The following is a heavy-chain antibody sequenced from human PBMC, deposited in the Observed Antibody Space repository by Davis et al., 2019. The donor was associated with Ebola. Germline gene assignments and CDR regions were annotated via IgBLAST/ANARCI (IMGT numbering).Heavy chain of an antibody. J-gene: IGHJ3*02. CDR1: GFTFSSYW. D-gene: IGHD1-26*01. CDR3: AKDTSNIWFDI. Sequence: GESLKISCAASGFTFSSYWMQWVRQAPGKGLEWVSTLGTSADIYYADSVKGRFTISRDNSKNTLYLQMNGLRVEDTAIYYCAKDTSNIWFDIGARGQWSPSLQ. CDR2: LGTSADI. V-gene: IGHV3-23*01.